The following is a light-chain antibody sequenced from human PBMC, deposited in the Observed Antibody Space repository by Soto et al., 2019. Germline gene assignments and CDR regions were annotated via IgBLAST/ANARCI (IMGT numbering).Light chain of an antibody. J-gene: IGLJ1*01. CDR2: HNY. Sequence: QSVLTQPPSASGTPGQRVTISCSGSSSNIGSDFVYWYQQLPGTAPKLLIYHNYQRPSGVPDRFSGSKSGTSGSLAISDLRSDDEAYYYCSAWDDSLSAYVFGAGTKLTVL. CDR1: SSNIGSDF. CDR3: SAWDDSLSAYV. V-gene: IGLV1-47*01.